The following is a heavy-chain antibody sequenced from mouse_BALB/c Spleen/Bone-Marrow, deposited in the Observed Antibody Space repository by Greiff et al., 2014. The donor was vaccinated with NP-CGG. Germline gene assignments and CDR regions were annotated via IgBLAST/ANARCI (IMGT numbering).Heavy chain of an antibody. CDR1: GFSFSDYY. J-gene: IGHJ2*01. V-gene: IGHV5-12*02. Sequence: EVKLMESGGGLVQPGGSLKLSCATSGFSFSDYYMYWIRQTPEKWLEWVAYISNGGGSTYYPDTVKGRFTISRDNAKNTLYLQMSRLKSEDTAMYYCARLGDYSYFDYWGQGTTLTVSS. CDR3: ARLGDYSYFDY. CDR2: ISNGGGST. D-gene: IGHD1-1*01.